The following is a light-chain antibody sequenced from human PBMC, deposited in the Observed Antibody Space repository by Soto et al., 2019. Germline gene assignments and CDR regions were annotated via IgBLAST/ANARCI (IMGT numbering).Light chain of an antibody. CDR3: QQYNNWPPWT. J-gene: IGKJ1*01. V-gene: IGKV3-15*01. Sequence: EIVVTQSPDTLSVSPGERATLWFRASQSVSSNLAWYQQKPGQAPRLLIYGASTRATGIPARFSGSGSETEFTLTISSLQSEDFAVYYCQQYNNWPPWTFGQGTKVDIK. CDR1: QSVSSN. CDR2: GAS.